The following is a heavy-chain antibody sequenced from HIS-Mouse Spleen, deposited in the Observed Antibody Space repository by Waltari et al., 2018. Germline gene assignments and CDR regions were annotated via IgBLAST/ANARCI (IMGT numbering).Heavy chain of an antibody. Sequence: QLQLQESGPGLVKPSETLSLTCTVSGGSISSSSYYWGWFRQPPGKGLEWIGSIYYSGSTYYNPSLKSRVTISVDTSKNQFSLKLSSVTAADTAVYYCAGGQQWLVHFQHWGQGTLVTVSS. J-gene: IGHJ1*01. D-gene: IGHD6-19*01. V-gene: IGHV4-39*01. CDR2: IYYSGST. CDR1: GGSISSSSYY. CDR3: AGGQQWLVHFQH.